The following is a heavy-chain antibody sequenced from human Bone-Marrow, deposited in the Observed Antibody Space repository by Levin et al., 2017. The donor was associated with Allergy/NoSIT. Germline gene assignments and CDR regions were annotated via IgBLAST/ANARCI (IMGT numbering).Heavy chain of an antibody. Sequence: GGSLRLSCEASGFTFSRYDMNWVRQAPGEGLEWISYIRSSSTTIYYADSVKGRFTISRDNAKNSLYLQMNSLRADDTAVYYCARDNTNDNWNYDHFDFWGQGALVTVSS. CDR3: ARDNTNDNWNYDHFDF. CDR1: GFTFSRYD. CDR2: IRSSSTTI. V-gene: IGHV3-48*01. J-gene: IGHJ4*02. D-gene: IGHD1-7*01.